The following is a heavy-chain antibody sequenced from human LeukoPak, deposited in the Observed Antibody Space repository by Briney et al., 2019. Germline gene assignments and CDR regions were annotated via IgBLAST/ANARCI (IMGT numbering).Heavy chain of an antibody. CDR1: GGSISSYY. CDR3: ARDSTFYDSSGYLDYGMDV. Sequence: SETLSLTCTVSGGSISSYYWSWIRQPPGKGLEWIGYIYYSGSTNYNPSLKSRVTISVDTSKNQFSLKLSSVTAAGTAVYYCARDSTFYDSSGYLDYGMDVWGQGTTVTVSS. D-gene: IGHD3-22*01. V-gene: IGHV4-59*01. J-gene: IGHJ6*02. CDR2: IYYSGST.